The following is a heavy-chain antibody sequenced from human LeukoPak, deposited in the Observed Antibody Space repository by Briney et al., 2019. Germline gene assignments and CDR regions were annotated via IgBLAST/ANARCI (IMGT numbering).Heavy chain of an antibody. CDR1: GFTFSSYA. CDR2: ISYDGSNK. Sequence: PGGSLRLSCGASGFTFSSYAMHWVRQAPGKGLEWVALISYDGSNKYYADSVKGRFTVSRDNSKNTLFLQMNSLRAEDTAVYYCAKDLLTTGNWFDPWGQGTLVTVSS. D-gene: IGHD4/OR15-4a*01. J-gene: IGHJ5*02. V-gene: IGHV3-30-3*01. CDR3: AKDLLTTGNWFDP.